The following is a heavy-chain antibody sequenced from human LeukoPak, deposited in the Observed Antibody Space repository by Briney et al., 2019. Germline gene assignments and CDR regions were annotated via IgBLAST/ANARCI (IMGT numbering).Heavy chain of an antibody. D-gene: IGHD3-22*01. CDR3: ATLRSGYYYDYFDY. J-gene: IGHJ4*02. CDR2: IYPGDSGT. Sequence: GESLKISCKGSGYSFTNYWIGWVRQMPGKGLEWMGIIYPGDSGTKYSPSFQGQVTISADKSISTAYLQWSSLKASDTAMYYCATLRSGYYYDYFDYWGQGTLVTVSS. CDR1: GYSFTNYW. V-gene: IGHV5-51*01.